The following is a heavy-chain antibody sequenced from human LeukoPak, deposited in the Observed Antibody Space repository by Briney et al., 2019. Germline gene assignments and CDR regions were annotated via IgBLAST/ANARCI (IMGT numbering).Heavy chain of an antibody. CDR1: GGSISSGDYS. J-gene: IGHJ4*02. V-gene: IGHV4-30-4*01. CDR3: ARAFSDFWSGYYQSSFDY. D-gene: IGHD3-3*01. CDR2: IYYSGST. Sequence: SETLSLTCTVPGGSISSGDYSWSWIRQPPGKGLEWIGYIYYSGSTYYNPSLKSRVTISVDTSKNQFSLKLSSVTAADTAVYYCARAFSDFWSGYYQSSFDYWGQGTLVTVSS.